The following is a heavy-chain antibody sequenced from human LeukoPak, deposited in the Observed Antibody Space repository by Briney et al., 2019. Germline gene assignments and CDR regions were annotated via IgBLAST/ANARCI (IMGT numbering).Heavy chain of an antibody. CDR3: ARYIAAAGTGSAFDI. J-gene: IGHJ3*02. CDR1: GFTVSSNY. Sequence: PGGSLRLSCAASGFTVSSNYMSWVRQAPGKGLEWVSVIYSGGSTYYADSVKGRFTISRDNSKNTLYLQMNSLRAEDTAVYYCARYIAAAGTGSAFDIWGQGTMVTVSS. CDR2: IYSGGST. V-gene: IGHV3-53*01. D-gene: IGHD6-13*01.